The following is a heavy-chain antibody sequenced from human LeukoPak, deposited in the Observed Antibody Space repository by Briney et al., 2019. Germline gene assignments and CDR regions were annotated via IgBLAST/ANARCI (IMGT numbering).Heavy chain of an antibody. CDR3: ARIGVTGEYCSSTNCSTDAFDI. CDR1: GGSISSSNW. CDR2: IYHSGST. J-gene: IGHJ3*02. D-gene: IGHD2-2*01. V-gene: IGHV4-4*02. Sequence: SGTLSLTCAVSGGSISSSNWWSWVRQPPGKGLEWIGEIYHSGSTNYNPSLKSRVTISVDKSKNQFSLNLSSVTAADTAMYHCARIGVTGEYCSSTNCSTDAFDIWGQGTMVTVSS.